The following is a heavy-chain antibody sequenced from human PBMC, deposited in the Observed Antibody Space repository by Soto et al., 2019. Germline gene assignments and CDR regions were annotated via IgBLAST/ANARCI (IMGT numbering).Heavy chain of an antibody. Sequence: PGGSLRLSCVASGFTFSDQYIDWVRQAPGKGLEWVGRTKDKANSYTAEYAASVKGRFTISRDDSKNTLYLQMNSLKTEDTAVYYCTTEGALPGPDFDYWGHGTLVTVSS. CDR3: TTEGALPGPDFDY. V-gene: IGHV3-72*01. CDR2: TKDKANSYTA. CDR1: GFTFSDQY. J-gene: IGHJ4*01. D-gene: IGHD3-16*01.